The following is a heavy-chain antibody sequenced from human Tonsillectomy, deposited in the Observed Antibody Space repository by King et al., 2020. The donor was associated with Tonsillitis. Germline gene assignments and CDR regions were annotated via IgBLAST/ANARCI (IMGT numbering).Heavy chain of an antibody. CDR3: VRVGKSGSWSYPFEF. V-gene: IGHV4-59*01. CDR1: GGSISSYH. CDR2: IHYSGNT. J-gene: IGHJ4*02. D-gene: IGHD6-13*01. Sequence: VQLQESGPGLVKPSETLSLTCTVSGGSISSYHWSWIRQPPGKGLEWIGYIHYSGNTNYSPSLKSRVTISVDTSRNQFSLKLSSVTAADTAVYYCVRVGKSGSWSYPFEFWGQGTLVTVAS.